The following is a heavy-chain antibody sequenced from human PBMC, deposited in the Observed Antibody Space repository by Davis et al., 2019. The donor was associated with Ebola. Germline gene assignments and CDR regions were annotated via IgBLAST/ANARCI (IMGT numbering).Heavy chain of an antibody. V-gene: IGHV3-48*04. CDR2: ISSGGTTT. CDR3: ARGDFGNGPFDY. CDR1: EFMFSDYS. Sequence: GESLKISCAASEFMFSDYSMNWVRQTPGKGLEWLSYISSGGTTTYYADSVRGRFTISRDNAKNSLTLQMNSLTAEDTAVYYCARGDFGNGPFDYWGQGTLVTVSS. D-gene: IGHD4-11*01. J-gene: IGHJ4*02.